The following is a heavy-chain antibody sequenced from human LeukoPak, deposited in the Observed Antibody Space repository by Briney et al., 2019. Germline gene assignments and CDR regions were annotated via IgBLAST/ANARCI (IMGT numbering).Heavy chain of an antibody. J-gene: IGHJ4*02. CDR2: VHYSGST. CDR3: ARVGDTSSYYYYFDH. V-gene: IGHV4-59*01. CDR1: GGSMSGYY. Sequence: PETLSLTCSVSGGSMSGYYWSWIRQAPGKGLEYIAYVHYSGSTDYNPALRSRATISVDTSKNQFSLKLRSVTAADTAVYYCARVGDTSSYYYYFDHWGQGTLVTVSS. D-gene: IGHD3-22*01.